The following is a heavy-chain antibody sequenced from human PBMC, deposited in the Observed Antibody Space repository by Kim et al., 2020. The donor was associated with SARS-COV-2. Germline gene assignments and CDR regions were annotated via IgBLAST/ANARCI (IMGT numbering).Heavy chain of an antibody. CDR1: GFTFSSYS. CDR2: ISSSSSTI. D-gene: IGHD3-22*01. V-gene: IGHV3-48*02. Sequence: GGSLRLSCAASGFTFSSYSMNWVRQAPGKGLEWVSYISSSSSTIYYADSVKGRFTISRDNAKNSLYLQMNSLRDEDTAVYYCARVPYDSSGYYYEYYFDYWGQGTLVTVSS. CDR3: ARVPYDSSGYYYEYYFDY. J-gene: IGHJ4*02.